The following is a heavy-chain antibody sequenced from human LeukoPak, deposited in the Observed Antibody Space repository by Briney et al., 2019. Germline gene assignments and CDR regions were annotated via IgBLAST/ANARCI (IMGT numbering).Heavy chain of an antibody. CDR3: ARVVAAAGNNWFDP. J-gene: IGHJ5*02. Sequence: PSETLSLTCTVSGGSISSSSYYWGWIRQPPGKGLEWIGSIYHSGSTYYNPSLKSRVTISVDTSKNQFSLKLNSVTAADAAVYYCARVVAAAGNNWFDPWGQGTLVTVSS. D-gene: IGHD6-13*01. CDR1: GGSISSSSYY. V-gene: IGHV4-39*07. CDR2: IYHSGST.